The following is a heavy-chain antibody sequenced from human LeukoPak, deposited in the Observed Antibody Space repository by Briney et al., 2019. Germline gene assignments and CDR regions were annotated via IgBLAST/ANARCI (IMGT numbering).Heavy chain of an antibody. Sequence: PGGSLRLSCAASGFTFSSYSMNWVRQAPGKGLEWVSAIHGTDGRTWYPDSVKGRCTISRDNSRNTLYLQLNSLRAEDTAVYYCARDRAFPNDVFDIWGQGTMVSVSS. CDR2: IHGTDGRT. CDR1: GFTFSSYS. CDR3: ARDRAFPNDVFDI. V-gene: IGHV3-23*01. J-gene: IGHJ3*02. D-gene: IGHD2/OR15-2a*01.